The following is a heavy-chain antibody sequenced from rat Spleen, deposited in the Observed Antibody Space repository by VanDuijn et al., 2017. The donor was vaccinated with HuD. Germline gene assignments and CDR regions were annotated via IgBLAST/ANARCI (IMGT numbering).Heavy chain of an antibody. CDR3: ARQGEGPDYYVMDA. D-gene: IGHD1-11*01. V-gene: IGHV5-25*01. Sequence: EVQLVESGGGLVQPGRSMKLSCAASGFTFSNYYMAWVRQAPTKGLEWVASISTGGGNTYYRDSVKGRFTISRDNAKSTLYLQMDSLRSEDTATYYCARQGEGPDYYVMDAWGQGASVTVSS. J-gene: IGHJ4*01. CDR2: ISTGGGNT. CDR1: GFTFSNYY.